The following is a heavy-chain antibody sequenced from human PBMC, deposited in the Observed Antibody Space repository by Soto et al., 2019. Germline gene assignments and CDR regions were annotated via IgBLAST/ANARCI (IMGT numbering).Heavy chain of an antibody. J-gene: IGHJ6*02. D-gene: IGHD4-17*01. Sequence: ASVKVSCKASGYTFTGYYMHWVRQAPGQGLEWMGWINPNSGGTNYAQKFQGRVTMTRDTSISTAYMELSRLRSDDTAVYYCARGETTYHYYYGMDVWGQGTTVTVS. CDR2: INPNSGGT. V-gene: IGHV1-2*02. CDR3: ARGETTYHYYYGMDV. CDR1: GYTFTGYY.